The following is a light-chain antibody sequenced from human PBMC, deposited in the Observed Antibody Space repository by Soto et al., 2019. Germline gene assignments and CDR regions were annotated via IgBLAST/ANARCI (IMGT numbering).Light chain of an antibody. V-gene: IGKV1-9*01. CDR1: QGISSY. CDR3: QQLNSYPRT. CDR2: AAS. J-gene: IGKJ5*01. Sequence: IQLTQSPPSLSASVGDRVTITCRASQGISSYLAWYQQKPGKAPKLLIYAASTLQSGVPSRFSGSGSGTDFTLTISSLQPEDFATYYCQQLNSYPRTFGQGTRLEMK.